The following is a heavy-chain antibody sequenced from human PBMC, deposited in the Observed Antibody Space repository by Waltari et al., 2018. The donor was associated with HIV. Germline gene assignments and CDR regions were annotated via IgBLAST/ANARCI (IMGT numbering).Heavy chain of an antibody. D-gene: IGHD3-16*01. V-gene: IGHV3-33*06. J-gene: IGHJ3*02. CDR2: IWVDGKNK. Sequence: QVQLVESGGGVVQPGRSLRLSCVASGFTFRNYGMHWVRQAPGKGLEWVAVIWVDGKNKNYADSVRGRFTISRDNSKNTLYLQMDSLRAEDAAVYYCAKERGPFNDFDIWGQGTMVTVSS. CDR1: GFTFRNYG. CDR3: AKERGPFNDFDI.